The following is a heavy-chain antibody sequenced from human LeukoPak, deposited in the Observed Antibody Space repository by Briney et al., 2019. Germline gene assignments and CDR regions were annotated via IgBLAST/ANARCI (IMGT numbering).Heavy chain of an antibody. Sequence: SETLSLTCTVSGGSISGADYYWTWIRQPPGKGLEYIGYIYYSGTTYYNPSLKSRVTISVDTSKNQFSLKLSSVTAADTAVYYCARGHYSNYYYWGQGTLVTVSS. V-gene: IGHV4-30-4*01. CDR3: ARGHYSNYYY. D-gene: IGHD4-4*01. CDR1: GGSISGADYY. J-gene: IGHJ4*02. CDR2: IYYSGTT.